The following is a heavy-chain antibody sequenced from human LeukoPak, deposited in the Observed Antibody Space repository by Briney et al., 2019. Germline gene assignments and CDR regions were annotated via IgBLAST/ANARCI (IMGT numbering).Heavy chain of an antibody. CDR1: GGSISSYY. CDR2: IYYSGST. J-gene: IGHJ4*02. D-gene: IGHD6-19*01. V-gene: IGHV4-59*01. Sequence: SETLSLTCTVSGGSISSYYWSWSRQPPGKGLEWIGDIYYSGSTNYNPSLKSRVTISVDTSKNQFSLKLSSVTAADTAVYYCARGEGRSGWYFSVYWGQGTLVTVSS. CDR3: ARGEGRSGWYFSVY.